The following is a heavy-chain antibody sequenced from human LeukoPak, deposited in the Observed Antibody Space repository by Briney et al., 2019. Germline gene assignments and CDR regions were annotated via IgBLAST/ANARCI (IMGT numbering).Heavy chain of an antibody. V-gene: IGHV3-48*03. CDR1: GFIFSRDE. J-gene: IGHJ6*02. CDR3: ARASRLDYHYGMDV. CDR2: IDTSGGDI. Sequence: PGGSLRLSCAASGFIFSRDEMNWVRQAPGKGLEWVSYIDTSGGDIYYADSVKGRFTISRDNAKNSVYLQMYSLRVEDTAVYYCARASRLDYHYGMDVWGQGTMVTVSS. D-gene: IGHD3-9*01.